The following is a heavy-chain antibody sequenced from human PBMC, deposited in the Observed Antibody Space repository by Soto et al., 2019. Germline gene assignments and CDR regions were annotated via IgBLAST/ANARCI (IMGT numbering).Heavy chain of an antibody. CDR2: ISAYNGNT. D-gene: IGHD3-10*01. V-gene: IGHV1-18*01. CDR3: AREVGLWFGELKDYYYGMDV. CDR1: GYTFTSYG. Sequence: ASVKVSCKASGYTFTSYGISWVRQAPGQGLEWMGWISAYNGNTNYAQKLQGRVTMTTDTSTSTAHMELRSLRSDDTAVYYCAREVGLWFGELKDYYYGMDVWGQGTTVTVSS. J-gene: IGHJ6*02.